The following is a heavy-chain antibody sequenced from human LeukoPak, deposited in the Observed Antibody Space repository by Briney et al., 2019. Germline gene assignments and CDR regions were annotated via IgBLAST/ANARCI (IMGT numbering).Heavy chain of an antibody. J-gene: IGHJ1*01. V-gene: IGHV4-61*02. CDR2: IYTSGST. Sequence: PSETLSLTCTVSGGSISSGSYYWSWIRQPAGKGLEWIGRIYTSGSTNYNPSLKSRVTISVDTSKNQFSLKLSSVTAADTAVYYCARVPARDYYDSSGFYLSSAEYFQHWGQGTLVTVSS. D-gene: IGHD3-22*01. CDR3: ARVPARDYYDSSGFYLSSAEYFQH. CDR1: GGSISSGSYY.